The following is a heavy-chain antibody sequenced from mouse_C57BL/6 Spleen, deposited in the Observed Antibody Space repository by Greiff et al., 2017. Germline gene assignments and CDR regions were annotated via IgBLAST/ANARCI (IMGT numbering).Heavy chain of an antibody. Sequence: EVQLVESGGGLVKPGGSLKLSCAASVFTFSSYALSWVRQTPEKRLEWVATISDGGSYTYYPDNVKCRFTISRDNAKNNRYLQMSHLKSEDTAMYYCARDYYGSSYGYFDVWGTGTTVTVSS. CDR2: ISDGGSYT. D-gene: IGHD1-1*01. J-gene: IGHJ1*03. CDR1: VFTFSSYA. V-gene: IGHV5-4*01. CDR3: ARDYYGSSYGYFDV.